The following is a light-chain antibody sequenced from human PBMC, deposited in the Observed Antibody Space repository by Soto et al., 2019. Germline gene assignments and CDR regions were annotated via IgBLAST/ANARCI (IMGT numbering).Light chain of an antibody. Sequence: DIQMTQSPSTLSASVGDRVTITWRASQSISSWLAWYQQKPGKAPKLLIYDASSLESGVPARFSGSGSGTDFTLTISSLQPEDFATYYCQQSYSTPRTFGQGTKVDIK. J-gene: IGKJ1*01. V-gene: IGKV1-5*01. CDR1: QSISSW. CDR3: QQSYSTPRT. CDR2: DAS.